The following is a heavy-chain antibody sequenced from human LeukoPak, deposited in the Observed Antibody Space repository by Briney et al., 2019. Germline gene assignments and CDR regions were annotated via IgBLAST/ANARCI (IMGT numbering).Heavy chain of an antibody. Sequence: PSETLSLTCTVYGGSFSGSYWGWIRQPPGKGLEWIGEINRGGTTNYNPSLKSRATMSLDTSKNQFSLRLNSVTAADTAVYYCARGYGSGSYWAHWGQGTLVTVSS. CDR2: INRGGTT. CDR1: GGSFSGSY. D-gene: IGHD3-10*01. J-gene: IGHJ4*02. CDR3: ARGYGSGSYWAH. V-gene: IGHV4-34*01.